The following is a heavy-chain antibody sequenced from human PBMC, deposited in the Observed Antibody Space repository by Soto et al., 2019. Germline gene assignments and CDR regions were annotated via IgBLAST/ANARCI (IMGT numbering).Heavy chain of an antibody. Sequence: SETLSLTCTVSGGSISSGDYYWNWIRQPPGKGLEWIGYIYYSGSTYSNPPLKSRVSMSVDTSKNQFSLKLSSVTAADTAVYYCARELSDFGDSWSDYFDCWGQGSLVTVSS. J-gene: IGHJ4*02. V-gene: IGHV4-30-4*01. CDR1: GGSISSGDYY. CDR2: IYYSGST. D-gene: IGHD4-17*01. CDR3: ARELSDFGDSWSDYFDC.